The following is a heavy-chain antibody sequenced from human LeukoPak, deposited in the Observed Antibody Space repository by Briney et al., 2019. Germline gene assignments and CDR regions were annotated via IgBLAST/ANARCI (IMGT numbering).Heavy chain of an antibody. D-gene: IGHD3-22*01. V-gene: IGHV3-23*01. J-gene: IGHJ4*02. CDR1: GFTFSSYA. Sequence: PGGSLRLSCAASGFTFSSYAMSWVRQAPGKGLEWVSAISASAGSTYYADSVKGRFTISRDNSKNTLYLQMNSLRAEDTAVYYCAKIEGYYDSSGYLGPPDYWGQGTLVTVSS. CDR2: ISASAGST. CDR3: AKIEGYYDSSGYLGPPDY.